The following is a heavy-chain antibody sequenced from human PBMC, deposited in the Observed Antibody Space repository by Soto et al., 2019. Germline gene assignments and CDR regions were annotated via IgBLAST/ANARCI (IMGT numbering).Heavy chain of an antibody. CDR3: ARQKYSSSSFDY. D-gene: IGHD6-6*01. J-gene: IGHJ4*02. Sequence: SETLSLTCTVSGGSISSYYWSWIRQTPGKGLEWIGYIYYSGSTNYNPSLKSRVTISVDTSKNQFSLKLSSVTAADTAVYYCARQKYSSSSFDYWGQGTLVTVSS. CDR1: GGSISSYY. CDR2: IYYSGST. V-gene: IGHV4-59*01.